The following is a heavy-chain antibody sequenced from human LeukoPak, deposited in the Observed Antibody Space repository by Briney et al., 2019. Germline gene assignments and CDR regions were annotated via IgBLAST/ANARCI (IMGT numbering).Heavy chain of an antibody. Sequence: GGCLRLSCSASGFSFSYYSMNWSRQTPGKRLEFVSAISHNGDSTSYADTVKGRFTISRDNSNNTLYLQMSSLRPEDTAVYYCVRNYDDYGGGAFDVWGQGTMVTVSS. CDR1: GFSFSYYS. V-gene: IGHV3-64D*06. D-gene: IGHD4-17*01. CDR2: ISHNGDST. J-gene: IGHJ3*01. CDR3: VRNYDDYGGGAFDV.